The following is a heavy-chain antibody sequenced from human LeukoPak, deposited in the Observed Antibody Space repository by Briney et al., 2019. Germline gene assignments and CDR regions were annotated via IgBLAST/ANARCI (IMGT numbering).Heavy chain of an antibody. CDR3: ASGGWLQSAGYYYYYGMDV. CDR1: GGSVSSGSYY. Sequence: SETLSLTCTVSGGSVSSGSYYWSWIRQPPGKGLEWIGYIYYSGSTNYNPSLKGRVTISVDTSKNQFSLKLSSVTAADTAVYYCASGGWLQSAGYYYYYGMDVWGQGTTVTVSS. D-gene: IGHD5-24*01. V-gene: IGHV4-61*01. J-gene: IGHJ6*02. CDR2: IYYSGST.